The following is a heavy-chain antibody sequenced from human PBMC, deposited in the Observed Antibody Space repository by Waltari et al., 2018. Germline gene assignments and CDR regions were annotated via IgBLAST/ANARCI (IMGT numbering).Heavy chain of an antibody. J-gene: IGHJ3*01. CDR1: GFTVSNNS. V-gene: IGHV3-53*02. CDR3: ARVIRDGPSGFYGIAAFDL. Sequence: DVQLVETGGGLIQPGGSLRLSCSVSGFTVSNNSMTWVCQAPAKGLEWVSVIYSGGNTYYAASVTGRFSISRDNFNNTLFLQMNNLRAEDTAIYYCARVIRDGPSGFYGIAAFDLWGQGTMVTVSS. D-gene: IGHD3-22*01. CDR2: IYSGGNT.